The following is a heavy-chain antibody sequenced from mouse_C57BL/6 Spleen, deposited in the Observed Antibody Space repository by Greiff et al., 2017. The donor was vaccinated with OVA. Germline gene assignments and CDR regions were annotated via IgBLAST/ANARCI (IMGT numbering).Heavy chain of an antibody. J-gene: IGHJ2*01. V-gene: IGHV1-80*01. Sequence: VKLMESGAELVKPGASVKISCKASGYAFSSYWMNWVKQRPGKGLEWIGQIYPGDGDTTYNGKFKGKATLTADQSSSTAYMQLSSLTSEDSAVYFCARSRGSPYYFDYWGQGTTLTVSS. CDR2: IYPGDGDT. CDR3: ARSRGSPYYFDY. D-gene: IGHD1-1*01. CDR1: GYAFSSYW.